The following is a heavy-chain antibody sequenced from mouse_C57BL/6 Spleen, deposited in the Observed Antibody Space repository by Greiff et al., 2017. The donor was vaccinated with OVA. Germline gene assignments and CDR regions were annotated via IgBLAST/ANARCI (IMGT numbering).Heavy chain of an antibody. CDR3: ARFEATGYAMDY. J-gene: IGHJ4*01. Sequence: VQLQQSGAELVKPGASVKISCTASGYAFSSYWMNWVKQRPGKGLEWIGQIYPGDGDTNYNGKFKGKATRTADKSSSTAYMQLSSLTSEDSAVYFCARFEATGYAMDYWGQGTSVTVSS. CDR2: IYPGDGDT. D-gene: IGHD1-1*01. CDR1: GYAFSSYW. V-gene: IGHV1-80*01.